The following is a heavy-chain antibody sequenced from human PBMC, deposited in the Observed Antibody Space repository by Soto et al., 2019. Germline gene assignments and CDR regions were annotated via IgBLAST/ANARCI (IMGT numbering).Heavy chain of an antibody. CDR3: ARGRGRGSYVIGY. D-gene: IGHD1-26*01. Sequence: QVQLVQSGAEVKKPGSSVTVSCKASGGTFSSYAISWVRQAPGHGLEWMGGIIPIFGTANYAQKFQGRVTITADESTSTDYMELGSLRSEDTAVYYCARGRGRGSYVIGYWGQGTLVTVSS. V-gene: IGHV1-69*01. CDR1: GGTFSSYA. J-gene: IGHJ4*02. CDR2: IIPIFGTA.